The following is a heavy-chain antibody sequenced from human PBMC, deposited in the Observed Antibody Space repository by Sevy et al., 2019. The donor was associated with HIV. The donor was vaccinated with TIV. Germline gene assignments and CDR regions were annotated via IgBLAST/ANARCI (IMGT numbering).Heavy chain of an antibody. D-gene: IGHD2-2*01. CDR3: ARASIVVVPAATDAFDI. CDR2: INPNSGGT. Sequence: ASVKVSCKASGYTFTGYYMHWVRQAPGQGLEWMGWINPNSGGTNYAQKFQGRVTMTRDTSISTAYMELSRLGSDDTAVYYWARASIVVVPAATDAFDIWGQGTMVTVSS. CDR1: GYTFTGYY. V-gene: IGHV1-2*02. J-gene: IGHJ3*02.